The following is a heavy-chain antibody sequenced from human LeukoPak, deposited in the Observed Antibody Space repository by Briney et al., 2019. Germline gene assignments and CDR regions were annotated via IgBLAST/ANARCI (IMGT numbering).Heavy chain of an antibody. Sequence: SQTLSLTCTVSGGSISSYYWSWIWQPPGKGLEWNGYIYYSGSTNYNPSLKSRVTISVDTSKNQFSLKLSSVTAADTAVYYCARLKTGTEGAFDIWGQGTMVTVSS. CDR3: ARLKTGTEGAFDI. V-gene: IGHV4-59*08. CDR2: IYYSGST. CDR1: GGSISSYY. J-gene: IGHJ3*02. D-gene: IGHD1-1*01.